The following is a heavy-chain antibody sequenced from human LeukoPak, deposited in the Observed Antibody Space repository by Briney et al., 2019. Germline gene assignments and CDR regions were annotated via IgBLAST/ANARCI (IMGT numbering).Heavy chain of an antibody. D-gene: IGHD3-9*01. Sequence: GGSLRLSCAASGFTFSSYGMHWVRQAPGKGLEWVAVISYDGSNKYYADSVKGRFTISRDNSKNTLYLQMNSLRAEDTAVYYCARGAGYDILTGYQGYYFDYWGQGTLVTVSS. CDR3: ARGAGYDILTGYQGYYFDY. J-gene: IGHJ4*02. V-gene: IGHV3-30*03. CDR2: ISYDGSNK. CDR1: GFTFSSYG.